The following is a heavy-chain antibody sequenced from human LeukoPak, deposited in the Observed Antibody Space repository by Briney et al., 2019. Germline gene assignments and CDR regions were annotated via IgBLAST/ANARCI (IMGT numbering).Heavy chain of an antibody. CDR3: ARDGGYHSSGPFDY. J-gene: IGHJ4*02. CDR1: GFTFSSHG. D-gene: IGHD3-22*01. CDR2: IWYDGSDE. Sequence: PGGSLRLSCAASGFTFSSHGMHWVRQAPGKGLEWVSIIWYDGSDEYYADSVKGGFTISRDNSKNTLYLQMNSLRAEDTAVYYCARDGGYHSSGPFDYWGQGTLVTVSS. V-gene: IGHV3-33*01.